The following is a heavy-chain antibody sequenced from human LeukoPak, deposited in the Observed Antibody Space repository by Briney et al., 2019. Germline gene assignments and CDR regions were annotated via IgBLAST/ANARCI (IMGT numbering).Heavy chain of an antibody. D-gene: IGHD4-17*01. CDR1: GFTFSSYA. J-gene: IGHJ4*02. CDR3: AKVLPDYYGDYLTFDY. Sequence: PGGSLRLSCAASGFTFSSYAMSWVRQAPGKGLEWVSAISGSGGSTYYADSVKGRFTISRDNSKNTLYLQMNSLRAEDTAVYYCAKVLPDYYGDYLTFDYWGQGTLVTVSS. V-gene: IGHV3-23*01. CDR2: ISGSGGST.